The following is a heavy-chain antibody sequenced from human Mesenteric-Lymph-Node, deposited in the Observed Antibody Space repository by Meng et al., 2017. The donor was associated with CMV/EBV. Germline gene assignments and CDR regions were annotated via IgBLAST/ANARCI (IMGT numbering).Heavy chain of an antibody. CDR3: AKEYVHDS. CDR2: ISHDGRST. CDR1: GFTFSNYA. Sequence: GESLKISCAASGFTFSNYAMSWVRQAPGKGLEWVSGISHDGRSTFYIDSVKGRFTISRDNFKNTLHLQMNSPRVEDTATYYCAKEYVHDSWGQGTQVTVSS. J-gene: IGHJ4*02. D-gene: IGHD3-10*02. V-gene: IGHV3-23*01.